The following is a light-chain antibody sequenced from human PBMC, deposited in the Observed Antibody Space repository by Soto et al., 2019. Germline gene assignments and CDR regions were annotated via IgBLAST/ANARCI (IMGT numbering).Light chain of an antibody. J-gene: IGKJ1*01. CDR3: QQYINLWT. CDR1: QSVSSN. Sequence: EIVMTQSPATLSVSPGERATLSCRASQSVSSNLAWYQQKPGQSPRLLIYGASTRATGVPARFSGSGSGTEFTLTFSSMQSEDFAVYYCQQYINLWTFGQGTKVEIK. CDR2: GAS. V-gene: IGKV3-15*01.